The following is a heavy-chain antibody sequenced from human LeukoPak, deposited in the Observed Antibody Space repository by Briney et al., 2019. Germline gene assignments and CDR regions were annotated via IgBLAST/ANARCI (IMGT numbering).Heavy chain of an antibody. Sequence: GGSLRLSCAASGFDFSGSAIHWVRQASGKGLEWVERIRIKANSYATAYAASVKGRFTISRDDSKNTAYLQMNSLKTEDTAVYYCARDFGYGSGSYLGIDAFDIWGQGTMVTVSS. D-gene: IGHD3-10*01. J-gene: IGHJ3*02. CDR1: GFDFSGSA. V-gene: IGHV3-73*01. CDR2: IRIKANSYAT. CDR3: ARDFGYGSGSYLGIDAFDI.